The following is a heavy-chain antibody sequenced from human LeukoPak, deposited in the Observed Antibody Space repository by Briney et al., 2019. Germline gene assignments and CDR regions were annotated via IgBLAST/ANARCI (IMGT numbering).Heavy chain of an antibody. CDR1: GFTFSNAW. CDR3: AKGHILRRDGYNPGHIDY. Sequence: GGSLRLSCAASGFTFSNAWMSWVRQAPGKGLEWVAFIRYDGSNKYYADSVKGRFTISRDNSKNTLYLQMNSLRAEDTALYYCAKGHILRRDGYNPGHIDYWGQGTLVTVSS. D-gene: IGHD5-24*01. J-gene: IGHJ4*02. CDR2: IRYDGSNK. V-gene: IGHV3-30*02.